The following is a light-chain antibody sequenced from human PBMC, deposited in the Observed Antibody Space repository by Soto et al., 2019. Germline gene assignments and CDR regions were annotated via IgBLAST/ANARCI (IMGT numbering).Light chain of an antibody. Sequence: EIVLTQSPASLSLSPWERATLSCRASQSVDSYLVWYQQKPGQAPKLLIFGASNRASGTPARFSGSGSGTDFTLTISSLEPEDFAVYYCQHRMNWPLTFGQGTRLEIK. V-gene: IGKV3-11*01. CDR1: QSVDSY. CDR3: QHRMNWPLT. J-gene: IGKJ5*01. CDR2: GAS.